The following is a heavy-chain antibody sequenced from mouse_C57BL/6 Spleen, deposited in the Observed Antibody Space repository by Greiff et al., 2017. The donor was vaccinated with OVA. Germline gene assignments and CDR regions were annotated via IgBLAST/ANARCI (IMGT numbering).Heavy chain of an antibody. CDR3: ARESGYYFDY. CDR2: INYDGSST. CDR1: GFTFSDYY. J-gene: IGHJ2*01. Sequence: EVHLVESEGGLVQPGRSMKLSCTASGFTFSDYYMAWVRQVPEKGLEWVANINYDGSSTYYLDSLKSRFIISRDNAKNILYLQMSSLKSEDTATYYCARESGYYFDYWGQGTTLTVSS. V-gene: IGHV5-16*01.